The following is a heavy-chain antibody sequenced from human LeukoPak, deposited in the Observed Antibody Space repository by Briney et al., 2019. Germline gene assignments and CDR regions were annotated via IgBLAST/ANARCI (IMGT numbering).Heavy chain of an antibody. Sequence: GGSLRLSRTASGFTFSTHSVHWVRQAPGKGPVWVSRINSDGSSTRYADSVKGRFTISRDNSKNTLYLQMNSLTAEDTAVYYCAKDRRRFWSGYLDYWGQGALVTVSS. CDR3: AKDRRRFWSGYLDY. CDR1: GFTFSTHS. V-gene: IGHV3-74*01. J-gene: IGHJ4*02. D-gene: IGHD3-3*01. CDR2: INSDGSST.